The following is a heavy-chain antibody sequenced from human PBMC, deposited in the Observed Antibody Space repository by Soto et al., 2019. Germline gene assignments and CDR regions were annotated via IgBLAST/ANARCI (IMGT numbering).Heavy chain of an antibody. CDR3: ARGVTTTYYYYYYGMDV. J-gene: IGHJ6*02. V-gene: IGHV1-46*01. CDR1: GYTFTSYY. CDR2: INPSGGST. Sequence: ASVKVSCKASGYTFTSYYMHWVRQAPGQGLEWMGIINPSGGSTSYAQKFQGRVTMTRDTSTSTVYMELSSLRSEDTAVYYCARGVTTTYYYYYYGMDVWGQGTTVTVSS. D-gene: IGHD4-4*01.